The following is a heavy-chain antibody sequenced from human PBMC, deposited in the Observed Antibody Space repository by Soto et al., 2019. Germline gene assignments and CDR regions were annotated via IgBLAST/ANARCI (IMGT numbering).Heavy chain of an antibody. CDR3: ASSPGYRSTWYSY. D-gene: IGHD6-13*01. V-gene: IGHV3-21*01. Sequence: EVQLVESGGGLVKPGGSLRLSCAASGFSFLGYTMSWVRQAPGKGLEWVSSISGSGSYIYYADSVKGRFTISRDNAKNSLYLQMNCLRAEDTAVYYCASSPGYRSTWYSYWGQGTLVTVSS. CDR2: ISGSGSYI. CDR1: GFSFLGYT. J-gene: IGHJ4*02.